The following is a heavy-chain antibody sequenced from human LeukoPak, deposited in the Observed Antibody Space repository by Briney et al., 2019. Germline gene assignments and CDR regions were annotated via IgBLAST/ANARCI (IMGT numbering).Heavy chain of an antibody. V-gene: IGHV1-46*01. D-gene: IGHD5-24*01. CDR1: GYTFTSYY. Sequence: ASVKVSCKASGYTFTSYYMHWVRQAPGQGLEGMGIINPSGGSTSYAQKFQGRVTMTRDMSTSTVYMELSSLRSEDTAVYYCARDREGLQSTADDAFDIWGQGTMVTVSS. CDR3: ARDREGLQSTADDAFDI. CDR2: INPSGGST. J-gene: IGHJ3*02.